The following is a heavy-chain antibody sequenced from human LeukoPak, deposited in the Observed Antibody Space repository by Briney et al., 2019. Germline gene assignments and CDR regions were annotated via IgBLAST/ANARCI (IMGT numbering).Heavy chain of an antibody. CDR2: IDPSDSYT. J-gene: IGHJ4*02. CDR3: ARHPSGSYYQFDY. CDR1: GYSFTRYW. D-gene: IGHD1-26*01. Sequence: GESLKISCKGSGYSFTRYWISWVRQMPGKGLEWMGRIDPSDSYTNYSPSFQGHVTISADKSISTAYLQWSSLKASDTAMYYCARHPSGSYYQFDYWGQGTLVTVSS. V-gene: IGHV5-10-1*01.